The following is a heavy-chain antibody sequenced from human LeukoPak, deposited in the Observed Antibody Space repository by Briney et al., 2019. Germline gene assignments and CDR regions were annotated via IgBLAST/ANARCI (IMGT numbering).Heavy chain of an antibody. CDR1: GGSISSSY. J-gene: IGHJ4*02. V-gene: IGHV4-59*01. D-gene: IGHD7-27*01. CDR2: IYYSGST. Sequence: SETLSLTCTVSGGSISSSYWSWIRQPPGKGLEWIGYIYYSGSTNYNPSLKSRVTISVDTSKNQFSLKLSSVTAADTAVYYCARGQHSNWGASRDLDYWGQGTLVTVSS. CDR3: ARGQHSNWGASRDLDY.